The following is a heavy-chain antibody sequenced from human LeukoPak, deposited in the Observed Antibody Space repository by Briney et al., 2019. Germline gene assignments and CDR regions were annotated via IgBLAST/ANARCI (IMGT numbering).Heavy chain of an antibody. V-gene: IGHV3-21*01. CDR1: GFTFSSYS. D-gene: IGHD3-10*01. CDR3: ARDSSRGVRSEIGY. Sequence: GGSLRLSCAASGFTFSSYSMNWVRQAPGKGLEWVTSISSSSSYIYYADSVKGRFTISRDNAKNSLYLQMNSLRAEDTAVYYCARDSSRGVRSEIGYWGQGTLVTVSS. J-gene: IGHJ4*02. CDR2: ISSSSSYI.